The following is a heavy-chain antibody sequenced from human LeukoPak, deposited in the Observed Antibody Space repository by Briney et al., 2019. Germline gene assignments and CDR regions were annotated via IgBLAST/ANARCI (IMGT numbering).Heavy chain of an antibody. V-gene: IGHV3-53*01. J-gene: IGHJ4*02. Sequence: PGGSLRLSCAASGFTLRSNYMSWVRQAPGKGLEWGSIVFMDDKTYYTDSDKGGFTISRDNSKNTLYLQMNSLRAEDTAVYYCAIGDYDKRVDNWGQGTLVTVSS. D-gene: IGHD5-12*01. CDR1: GFTLRSNY. CDR3: AIGDYDKRVDN. CDR2: VFMDDKT.